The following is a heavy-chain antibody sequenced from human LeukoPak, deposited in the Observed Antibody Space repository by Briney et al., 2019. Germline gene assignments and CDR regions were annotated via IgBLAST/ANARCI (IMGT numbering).Heavy chain of an antibody. D-gene: IGHD3-22*01. CDR1: GFTFSNYW. CDR2: IKSDGSST. V-gene: IGHV3-74*01. J-gene: IGHJ3*02. CDR3: ARDGVTYYYDSSGSSHAFDI. Sequence: GGSLRLSCAASGFTFSNYWMHWVRQAPGKGLVWVSRIKSDGSSTSYADYVKGRFTISRDNSKNTLFLQMNSLRAEDTAVYYCARDGVTYYYDSSGSSHAFDIWGQGTMVTVSS.